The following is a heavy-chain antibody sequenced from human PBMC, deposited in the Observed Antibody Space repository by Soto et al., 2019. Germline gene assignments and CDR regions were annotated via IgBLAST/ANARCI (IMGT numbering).Heavy chain of an antibody. CDR3: ARLKKPISYTIDY. CDR1: GGSFSGYY. Sequence: SETLSLTCAVYGGSFSGYYWSWIRQPPGKGLEWIGEINHSGSTNYNPSLKSRVTISVDTSKNQFSLKLSSVTAADTAVYYCARLKKPISYTIDYWGQGTLVTVSS. J-gene: IGHJ4*02. CDR2: INHSGST. V-gene: IGHV4-34*01. D-gene: IGHD1-26*01.